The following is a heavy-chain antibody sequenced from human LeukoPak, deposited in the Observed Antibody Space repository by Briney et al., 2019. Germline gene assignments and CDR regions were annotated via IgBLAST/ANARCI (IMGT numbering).Heavy chain of an antibody. CDR2: IYYSGST. V-gene: IGHV4-30-4*01. CDR3: ARRDDFWSGYRY. CDR1: GGSISSGDYY. D-gene: IGHD3-3*01. Sequence: SQTLSLTCAVSGGSISSGDYYCSWIRQPPGKGLEWIGYIYYSGSTYYNPSLKSRVTISVDTSKNQFSLKLSSVTAADTAVYYCARRDDFWSGYRYWGQGTLVTVSS. J-gene: IGHJ4*02.